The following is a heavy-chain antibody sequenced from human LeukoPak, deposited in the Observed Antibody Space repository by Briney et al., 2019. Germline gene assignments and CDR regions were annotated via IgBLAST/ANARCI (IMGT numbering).Heavy chain of an antibody. Sequence: SETLSLTCTVSGGSISTYYWSWIRQPPGRGLEWIGEIYHSGSTNYNPSLKSRVTISVDTSKNQFSLKLSSVTAADTAVYYCARGLKCLQSRYCDYYYMDVWGKGTTVTVSS. D-gene: IGHD5/OR15-5a*01. V-gene: IGHV4-59*12. J-gene: IGHJ6*03. CDR2: IYHSGST. CDR1: GGSISTYY. CDR3: ARGLKCLQSRYCDYYYMDV.